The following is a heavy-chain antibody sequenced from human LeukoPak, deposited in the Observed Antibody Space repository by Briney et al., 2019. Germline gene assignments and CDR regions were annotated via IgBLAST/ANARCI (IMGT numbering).Heavy chain of an antibody. CDR3: ARTENYIPEDWFDP. CDR2: IYYSGST. D-gene: IGHD5-24*01. Sequence: SETLSLTCTVSGGSISSYYWSWIRQPPGKGLEWIGYIYYSGSTNYNPSLKSRVTLSVDTSKNQFSLKLNSVTAADTAVYYCARTENYIPEDWFDPWGQGTLVTVSS. J-gene: IGHJ5*02. V-gene: IGHV4-59*08. CDR1: GGSISSYY.